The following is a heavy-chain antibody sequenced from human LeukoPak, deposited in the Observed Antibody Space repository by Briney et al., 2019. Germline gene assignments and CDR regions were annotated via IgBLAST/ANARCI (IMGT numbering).Heavy chain of an antibody. CDR2: INPNSGGT. D-gene: IGHD3-10*01. Sequence: GASVKVSCKASGYTFTGYYMHWVRQAPGQGLEWMGWINPNSGGTNYAQKFQGRVTMTRDTSISTAYMELSRLRSDDTAVYYCASSLYGLGSYYNPPDYWGQGTLVTVSS. CDR1: GYTFTGYY. CDR3: ASSLYGLGSYYNPPDY. J-gene: IGHJ4*02. V-gene: IGHV1-2*02.